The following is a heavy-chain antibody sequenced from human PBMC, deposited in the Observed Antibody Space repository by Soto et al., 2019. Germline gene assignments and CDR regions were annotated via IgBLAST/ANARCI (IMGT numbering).Heavy chain of an antibody. Sequence: KPSETLSLTCTVSGASISSGDSWWSWIRQSPGKGLEWMGYIYYSGSPYYNPSLRSRITISVDTSKNQFFLSLNSVTAADTAVYYCAREGGGFLEWMDFYYAMDVWGPGTTVTVSS. V-gene: IGHV4-30-4*01. CDR1: GASISSGDSW. D-gene: IGHD3-3*01. CDR3: AREGGGFLEWMDFYYAMDV. CDR2: IYYSGSP. J-gene: IGHJ6*02.